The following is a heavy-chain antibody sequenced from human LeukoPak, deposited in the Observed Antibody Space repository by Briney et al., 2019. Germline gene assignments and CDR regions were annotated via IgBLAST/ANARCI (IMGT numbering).Heavy chain of an antibody. CDR2: ISYDGSNK. CDR1: GFTFSSYA. CDR3: ARDRGSGYYYENPDY. Sequence: GRSLRLSCAASGFTFSSYAMHWVRQAPGKGLGWVAVISYDGSNKYYADSVKGRLTISRDNSKNTLYLQMNSLRAEDTAVYYCARDRGSGYYYENPDYWGQGTLVTVSS. D-gene: IGHD3-22*01. V-gene: IGHV3-30-3*01. J-gene: IGHJ4*02.